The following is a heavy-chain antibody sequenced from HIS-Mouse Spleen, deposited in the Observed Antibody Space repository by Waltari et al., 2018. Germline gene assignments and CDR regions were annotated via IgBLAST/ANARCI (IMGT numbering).Heavy chain of an antibody. Sequence: EVQLVESGGGLVQPGRSLRLSCAASGFTFDDYAMHWVRQAPGKGLEWVSGISWNSGSIGYADSVKGRFTISRDNAKNSLYLQMNSLRAEDTALYYCAKIYGDYDVDYWGQGTLVTVSS. CDR3: AKIYGDYDVDY. CDR2: ISWNSGSI. D-gene: IGHD4-17*01. V-gene: IGHV3-9*01. CDR1: GFTFDDYA. J-gene: IGHJ4*02.